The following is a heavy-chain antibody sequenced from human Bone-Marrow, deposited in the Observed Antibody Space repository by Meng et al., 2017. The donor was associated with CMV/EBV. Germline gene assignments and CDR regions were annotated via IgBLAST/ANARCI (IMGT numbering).Heavy chain of an antibody. CDR1: GYTFSSYA. V-gene: IGHV1-69*05. J-gene: IGHJ4*02. CDR3: ARDPRPDCSSSSCSLGD. Sequence: SVKVSCKASGYTFSSYAISWVRQAPGQGLEWMGGIIPIFGTANYAQKFQGRVTITTDESTSTAYMELASLIPDDTAVYYCARDPRPDCSSSSCSLGDWGQGTLVTVSS. CDR2: IIPIFGTA. D-gene: IGHD2-2*01.